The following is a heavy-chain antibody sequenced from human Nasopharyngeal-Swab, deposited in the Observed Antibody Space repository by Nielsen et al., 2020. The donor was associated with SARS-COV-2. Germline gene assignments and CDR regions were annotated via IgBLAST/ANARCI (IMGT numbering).Heavy chain of an antibody. D-gene: IGHD2/OR15-2a*01. V-gene: IGHV3-30*18. Sequence: GGSLRLSCAASGFTLSTYAMHWVRQAPGKGLEWVSLISYDGSNKYYADSVKGRFTISRDNSKNTLSLQMNSLRAEDTAVYYCAKDLRGPYFFWGQGTLVTVSS. J-gene: IGHJ4*02. CDR2: ISYDGSNK. CDR1: GFTLSTYA. CDR3: AKDLRGPYFF.